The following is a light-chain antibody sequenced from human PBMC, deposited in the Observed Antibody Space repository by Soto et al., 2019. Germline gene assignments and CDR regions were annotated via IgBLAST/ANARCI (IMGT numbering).Light chain of an antibody. J-gene: IGLJ3*02. V-gene: IGLV1-40*01. CDR1: NSNIGAGYD. Sequence: QSALTQPPSVSGAPGQRVTISCTGKNSNIGAGYDVHWYQQLPGTAPKLLISYNTNRPSGVPDRFSGSKSGTSASLAITGLQAEDEADYYCQSYDSSLSAWVFGGGTKLTVL. CDR2: YNT. CDR3: QSYDSSLSAWV.